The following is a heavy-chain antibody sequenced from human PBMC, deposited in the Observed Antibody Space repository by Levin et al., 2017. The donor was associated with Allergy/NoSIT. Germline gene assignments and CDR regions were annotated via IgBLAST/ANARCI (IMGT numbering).Heavy chain of an antibody. J-gene: IGHJ4*02. V-gene: IGHV4-59*01. D-gene: IGHD6-13*01. CDR1: GGSISSYY. CDR2: FYYGGNT. Sequence: SETLSLTCTVSGGSISSYYWSWIRQPPGKGLEWIGCFYYGGNTNYNPSLKSRVAMSVDTSKNQFSLKLSSVTAADTAVYYCARYSYSSSGYLDHWGQGTLVTVSS. CDR3: ARYSYSSSGYLDH.